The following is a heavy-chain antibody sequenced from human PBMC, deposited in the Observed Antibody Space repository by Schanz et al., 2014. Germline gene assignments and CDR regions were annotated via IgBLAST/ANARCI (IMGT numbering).Heavy chain of an antibody. D-gene: IGHD5-12*01. CDR1: GFTFGTFW. V-gene: IGHV3-21*01. CDR3: ARGGRGGSPGGAFDI. CDR2: ISNGGGYI. J-gene: IGHJ3*02. Sequence: EVQLVESGGGLLQPGGSLRLSCAASGFTFGTFWMSWVRQAPGKGLEWVSSISNGGGYIYYADSVKGRFTISRDNSRDTVYLQMNSLRGEDTAVYYGARGGRGGSPGGAFDIWGQGKMVTASS.